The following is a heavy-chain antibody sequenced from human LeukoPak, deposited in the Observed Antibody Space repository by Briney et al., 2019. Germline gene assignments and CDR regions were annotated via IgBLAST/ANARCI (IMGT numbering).Heavy chain of an antibody. D-gene: IGHD2-2*01. CDR1: GFTLSSYG. Sequence: GGSLRLSCAASGFTLSSYGMHWVRQAPGKGLEWVAFIRYDGSNKYYADSVKGRFTISRDNSKNTLYLQMNSLRAEDTAVYYCAPLAYCSSTSCNHWGQGTLVTVSS. J-gene: IGHJ4*02. CDR3: APLAYCSSTSCNH. CDR2: IRYDGSNK. V-gene: IGHV3-30*02.